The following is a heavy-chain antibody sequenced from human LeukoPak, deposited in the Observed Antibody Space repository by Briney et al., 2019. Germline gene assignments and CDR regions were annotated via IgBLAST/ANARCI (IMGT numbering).Heavy chain of an antibody. D-gene: IGHD3-9*01. J-gene: IGHJ4*02. CDR3: AKGDYDILTGYYDY. V-gene: IGHV3-7*01. CDR1: GFTFSSHW. CDR2: INQAGSEK. Sequence: PGGSLRLSCAASGFTFSSHWMSWVRQAPGKGLEWVANINQAGSEKHYVDSVKGRFTISRDTAKSSLYLQMNSLRAEDTAVNYCAKGDYDILTGYYDYWGQGTLVTVSS.